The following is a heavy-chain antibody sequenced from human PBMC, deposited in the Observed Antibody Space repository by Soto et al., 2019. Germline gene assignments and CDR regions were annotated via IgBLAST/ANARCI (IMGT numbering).Heavy chain of an antibody. CDR1: GYTFTSYC. Sequence: ASVKVSCKASGYTFTSYCISWVRQAPVQGLEWMGWISAYNGNTNYAQKLQGRVTMTTDTSTSTAYMELRSLRSDDTAVYYCARGKQLARLDAFDIWGQGTMVTVSS. D-gene: IGHD6-13*01. J-gene: IGHJ3*02. CDR3: ARGKQLARLDAFDI. CDR2: ISAYNGNT. V-gene: IGHV1-18*04.